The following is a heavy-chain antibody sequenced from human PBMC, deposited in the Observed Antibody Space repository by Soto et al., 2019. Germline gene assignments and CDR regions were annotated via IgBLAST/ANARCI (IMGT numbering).Heavy chain of an antibody. D-gene: IGHD6-6*01. CDR2: INHSGST. V-gene: IGHV4-34*01. Sequence: QVQLQQWGAGLLKPSETLSLTCAVYGGSFSGYYWSCIRQPPGKGLEWIGEINHSGSTNYNPSLKSRVTISVDTSKNQFSLKLSSVTAADTAVYYCARAIAARAYNWFDPWGQGTLVTVSS. J-gene: IGHJ5*02. CDR1: GGSFSGYY. CDR3: ARAIAARAYNWFDP.